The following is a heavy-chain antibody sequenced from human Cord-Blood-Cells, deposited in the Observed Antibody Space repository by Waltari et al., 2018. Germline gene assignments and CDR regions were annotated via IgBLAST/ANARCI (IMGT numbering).Heavy chain of an antibody. CDR2: INHSGST. CDR3: ARGCNTIFGVVIDDAFDI. CDR1: GGSFRGYY. D-gene: IGHD3-3*01. Sequence: QVQLQQSGAGLLKPSETLSLTRPVYGGSFRGYYWSWIRPPPGTGLEWIGEINHSGSTNYNPSLKSRVTISVDTSKNQFSLKLSSVTAADTAVYYCARGCNTIFGVVIDDAFDIWGQGTMVTVSS. V-gene: IGHV4-34*01. J-gene: IGHJ3*02.